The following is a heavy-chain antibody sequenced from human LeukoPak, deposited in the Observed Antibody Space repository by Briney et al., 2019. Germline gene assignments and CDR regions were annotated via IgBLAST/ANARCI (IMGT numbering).Heavy chain of an antibody. V-gene: IGHV3-74*03. CDR3: VRHNAARAFDI. CDR2: VSDDGSTT. Sequence: GGSLRLSCAASGFTFSSFWMHWVRQAPGKGLVWVSRVSDDGSTTTYADSVKGRFTISRDNAKDTLYLQMNSLRPEDTAVYYCVRHNAARAFDIWGQGTVVIVSS. CDR1: GFTFSSFW. J-gene: IGHJ3*02. D-gene: IGHD1-1*01.